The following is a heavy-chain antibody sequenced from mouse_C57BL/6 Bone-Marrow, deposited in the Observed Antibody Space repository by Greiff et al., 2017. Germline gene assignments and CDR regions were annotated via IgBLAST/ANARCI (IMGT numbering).Heavy chain of an antibody. V-gene: IGHV5-17*01. CDR3: ARPITTASSFAY. CDR2: ISSGSSTI. J-gene: IGHJ3*01. CDR1: GFTFSDYG. D-gene: IGHD1-2*01. Sequence: EVKVVESGGGLVKPGGSLKLSCAASGFTFSDYGMHWVRQAPEKGLEWVAYISSGSSTIYYADTVKGRFTISSANAKNTRFLPMPSLRSEDTAMYDCARPITTASSFAYWGQGTLVTVSA.